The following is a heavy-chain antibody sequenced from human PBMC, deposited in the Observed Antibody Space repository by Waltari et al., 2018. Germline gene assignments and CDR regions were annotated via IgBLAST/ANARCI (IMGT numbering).Heavy chain of an antibody. V-gene: IGHV3-48*03. D-gene: IGHD3-22*01. CDR3: VRVTSGYDYGDAGYYYGMDV. Sequence: EVQLVESGGGLVQPGGSLRLSCAGSGFTFSNYEMNWVRQAPGKGGKGVVWVASLCMYGVITIFYAESWKARFTIARDNAKDSLYLQMNSLRAEDTAVYYCVRVTSGYDYGDAGYYYGMDVWGQGSTVTVSS. J-gene: IGHJ6*02. CDR2: LCMYGVITI. CDR1: GFTFSNYE.